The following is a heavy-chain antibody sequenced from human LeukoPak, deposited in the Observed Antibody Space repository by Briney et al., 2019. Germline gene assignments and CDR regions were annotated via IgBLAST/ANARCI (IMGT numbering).Heavy chain of an antibody. CDR1: GYTFTIYY. CDR3: ARDGPVRAIFGVVIIGAFDI. J-gene: IGHJ3*02. Sequence: ASVKVSCKASGYTFTIYYMHWVRQAPGQGLEWMGIINPSGGSTSYAQKFQGRVTMTRDTSTSTVYMELSSLRSEDTAVYYCARDGPVRAIFGVVIIGAFDIWGQGTMVTVSS. CDR2: INPSGGST. D-gene: IGHD3-3*01. V-gene: IGHV1-46*01.